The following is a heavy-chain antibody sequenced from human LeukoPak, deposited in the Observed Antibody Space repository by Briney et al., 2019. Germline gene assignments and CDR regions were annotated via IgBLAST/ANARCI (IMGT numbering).Heavy chain of an antibody. Sequence: PSETLSLTCTVSGGSISSSSYYWGWIRQPPGKGLEWIGSIYYSGSTYYNPSLKSRVTISVDTSKNQFSLKLSSVTAADTAVYYCARSRYSSAWYPFDCWGPGNLVTVSS. V-gene: IGHV4-39*07. D-gene: IGHD6-19*01. CDR2: IYYSGST. CDR1: GGSISSSSYY. CDR3: ARSRYSSAWYPFDC. J-gene: IGHJ4*02.